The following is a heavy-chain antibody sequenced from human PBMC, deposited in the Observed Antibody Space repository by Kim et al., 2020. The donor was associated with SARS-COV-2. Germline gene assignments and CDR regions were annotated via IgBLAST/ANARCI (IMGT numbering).Heavy chain of an antibody. CDR1: GFTFSSYD. Sequence: GGSLRLSCAASGFTFSSYDMHWVRQATGKGLEWVSAIGAAGDTTYHGAVKDRFTISTENAKNSLYLQINSLRAGDTAVYYCAGGGSGYANRNHYYYYYVMLLWAQ. CDR2: IGAAGDT. J-gene: IGHJ6*02. D-gene: IGHD5-12*01. V-gene: IGHV3-13*04. CDR3: AGGGSGYANRNHYYYYYVMLL.